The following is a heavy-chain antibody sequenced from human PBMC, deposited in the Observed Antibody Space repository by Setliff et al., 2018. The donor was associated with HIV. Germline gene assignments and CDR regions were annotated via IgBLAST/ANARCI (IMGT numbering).Heavy chain of an antibody. CDR3: AAGASPGYYYYYMDV. Sequence: GESLKISCTTSGFTFSSYVMRWVRQAPGKGLEWISAIGGSGDSTYYADSVKGRFTISRDNSKNTVYLQMNSLGAEDTAVYYCAAGASPGYYYYYMDVWGQGTRSPSP. CDR1: GFTFSSYV. D-gene: IGHD7-27*01. V-gene: IGHV3-23*01. CDR2: IGGSGDST. J-gene: IGHJ6*03.